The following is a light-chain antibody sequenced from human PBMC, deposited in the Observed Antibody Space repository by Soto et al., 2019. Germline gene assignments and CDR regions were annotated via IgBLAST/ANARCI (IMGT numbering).Light chain of an antibody. CDR3: QQRSKWPRT. CDR2: DAS. Sequence: EIVLTQSPATLSLSPGERATLSCRASQSVSSYIAWYQQKTGQAPRLLIYDASNRATGIPARFSGSGSGTDFTLTISSLEPEDFAVYYCQQRSKWPRTFGQGTKVEIK. V-gene: IGKV3-11*01. CDR1: QSVSSY. J-gene: IGKJ1*01.